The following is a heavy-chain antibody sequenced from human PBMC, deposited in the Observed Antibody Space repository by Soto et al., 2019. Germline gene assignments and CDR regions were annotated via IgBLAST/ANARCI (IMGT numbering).Heavy chain of an antibody. CDR2: ISYDGSNK. J-gene: IGHJ6*02. D-gene: IGHD3-10*01. CDR3: ARERITMVRGLKDV. CDR1: GFTFSSYA. Sequence: GSLRLSCAASGFTFSSYAMHWVRQAPGKGLEWVAVISYDGSNKYYEDSVKGRFTISRDNSKNTLYLQMNSLRAEDTAVYYCARERITMVRGLKDVWGQGTTVTVSS. V-gene: IGHV3-30*14.